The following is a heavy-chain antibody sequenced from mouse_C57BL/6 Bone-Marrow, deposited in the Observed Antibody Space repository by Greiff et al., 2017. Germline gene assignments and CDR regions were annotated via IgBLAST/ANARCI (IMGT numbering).Heavy chain of an antibody. CDR1: GYTFTSYG. V-gene: IGHV1-81*01. CDR3: AREGTHY. J-gene: IGHJ2*01. CDR2: IYPGSGST. Sequence: ESGAELARPGASVKLSCKASGYTFTSYGISWVKQRTGQGLEWIGDIYPGSGSTNYNEKFKSKATLTVDTSSSTAYMQLSSLTSEDSAVYYCAREGTHYWGQGTTLTVSS. D-gene: IGHD3-3*01.